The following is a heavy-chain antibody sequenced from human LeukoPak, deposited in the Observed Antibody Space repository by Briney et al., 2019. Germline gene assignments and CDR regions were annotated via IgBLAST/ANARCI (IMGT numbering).Heavy chain of an antibody. Sequence: TGGSLRLSCAASGFTVINYSMNWVRQAPGKGLGWVSSITSSSTYIYYADSVRGRFTISGDNAKNSLYLQMNSLRAEDTAVYYCARGYYHYYYMDVWGKGTTVTVSS. V-gene: IGHV3-21*01. CDR3: ARGYYHYYYMDV. J-gene: IGHJ6*03. CDR2: ITSSSTYI. CDR1: GFTVINYS.